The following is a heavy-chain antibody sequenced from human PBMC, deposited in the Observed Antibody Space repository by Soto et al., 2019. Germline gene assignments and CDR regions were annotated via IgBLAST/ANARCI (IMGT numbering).Heavy chain of an antibody. CDR2: MSYDGGSK. Sequence: GGSLRLSCTASGFTFSSYTMHWVRQAPGKGLEWVAVMSYDGGSKSYADSVKGRFTISRDDSINTLWLQGDSLRAEDTALYYCARPSLRFLEWFYPDAFDIWGQGTMVTVSS. CDR3: ARPSLRFLEWFYPDAFDI. CDR1: GFTFSSYT. V-gene: IGHV3-30-3*01. D-gene: IGHD3-3*01. J-gene: IGHJ3*02.